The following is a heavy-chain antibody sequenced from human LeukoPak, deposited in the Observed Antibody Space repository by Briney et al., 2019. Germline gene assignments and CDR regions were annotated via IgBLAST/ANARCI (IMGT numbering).Heavy chain of an antibody. Sequence: ASVKVSCKASGGTFSSYAISWLRQAPGQGLEGMGGIIPIFGTANYAQKFQGRVTITTDESTSTAYVELSSLRSEDTAVYYWAREGIAARPITPRSYGSGSYLYWGQGTLVTVSS. CDR3: AREGIAARPITPRSYGSGSYLY. CDR2: IIPIFGTA. CDR1: GGTFSSYA. D-gene: IGHD3-10*01. J-gene: IGHJ4*02. V-gene: IGHV1-69*05.